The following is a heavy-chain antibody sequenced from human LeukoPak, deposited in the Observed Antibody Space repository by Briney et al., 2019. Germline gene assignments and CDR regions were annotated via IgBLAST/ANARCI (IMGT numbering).Heavy chain of an antibody. Sequence: SETLSLTCAFYGGSFSGYYWSWIRQPPGKGLEWIGDINRSGNTKYNPSLKSRVTISVDTSKNQFSLKLSSVTAADTAVYYCARRGLSTYYYDSSGYRNFDYWGQGTLVTVSS. CDR2: INRSGNT. D-gene: IGHD3-22*01. CDR1: GGSFSGYY. CDR3: ARRGLSTYYYDSSGYRNFDY. J-gene: IGHJ4*02. V-gene: IGHV4-34*01.